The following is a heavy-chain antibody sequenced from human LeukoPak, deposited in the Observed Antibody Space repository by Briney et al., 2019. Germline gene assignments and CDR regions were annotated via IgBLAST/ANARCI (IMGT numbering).Heavy chain of an antibody. V-gene: IGHV3-21*04. J-gene: IGHJ6*03. CDR3: ARGAGSGYYFYMDV. CDR2: ISSSSSYI. Sequence: PGGSLRLSCAASGFTFSSYAMSWVRQAPGKGLEWVSSISSSSSYIYYADSVKGRFTISRDNAKNSLYLQMNSLRAEDTALYYCARGAGSGYYFYMDVWGKGTTVTVSS. CDR1: GFTFSSYA. D-gene: IGHD3-10*01.